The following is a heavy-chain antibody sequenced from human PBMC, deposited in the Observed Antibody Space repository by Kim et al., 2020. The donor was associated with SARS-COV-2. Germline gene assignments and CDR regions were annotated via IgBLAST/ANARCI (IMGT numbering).Heavy chain of an antibody. D-gene: IGHD3-22*01. CDR2: IKSKTDGGTT. CDR1: GFIFSNAW. J-gene: IGHJ6*02. Sequence: GGSLRLSCAASGFIFSNAWMSWVRQAPGKGLEWVGRIKSKTDGGTTDYAAPVKGRFTISRDDSKNTLYLQMNSLKTEDTAVYYCTTLYYYDSSGYYRSYYYGMDVWGQGTTVTVSS. CDR3: TTLYYYDSSGYYRSYYYGMDV. V-gene: IGHV3-15*01.